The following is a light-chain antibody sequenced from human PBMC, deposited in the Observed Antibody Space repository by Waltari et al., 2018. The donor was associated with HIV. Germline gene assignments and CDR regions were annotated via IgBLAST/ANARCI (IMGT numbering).Light chain of an antibody. CDR1: RSNIGNNL. CDR2: SND. Sequence: QSVVTQPPSASGAPGPPVTLSCSGSRSNIGNNLVLWYQHLPGAAPNLLIYSNDQRPSGVPDRISGSKSGTSASLAISGLQPEDEADYYCASWDDKLKGYVFGSGTKVTVL. V-gene: IGLV1-44*01. J-gene: IGLJ1*01. CDR3: ASWDDKLKGYV.